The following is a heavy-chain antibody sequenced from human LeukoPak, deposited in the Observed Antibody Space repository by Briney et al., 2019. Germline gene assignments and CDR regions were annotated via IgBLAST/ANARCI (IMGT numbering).Heavy chain of an antibody. CDR3: ARDGSMDGPDFEY. V-gene: IGHV3-48*02. CDR2: ISSSSSTI. CDR1: GFTFSSCE. D-gene: IGHD2/OR15-2a*01. Sequence: GGSLRLSCAVSGFTFSSCELSWVRQAPAKGLEWVSYISSSSSTIFYEDSVKGRFAISRDNAKNSLYLQMNSLRDEDTAVYYCARDGSMDGPDFEYWGQGALVTVSS. J-gene: IGHJ4*02.